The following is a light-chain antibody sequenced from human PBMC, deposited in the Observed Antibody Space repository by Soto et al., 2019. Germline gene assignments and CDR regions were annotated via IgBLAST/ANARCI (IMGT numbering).Light chain of an antibody. CDR2: AAS. Sequence: DIQMTQSPSSVSASVGDRVTITCRASQSISSYLNWYQQKPGKAPKLLIYAASSLQSGVPSRFSGSGSGTDFTLTISSLQPEDFATYYCQQSYRTFGQGTKVEIK. CDR1: QSISSY. CDR3: QQSYRT. V-gene: IGKV1-39*01. J-gene: IGKJ1*01.